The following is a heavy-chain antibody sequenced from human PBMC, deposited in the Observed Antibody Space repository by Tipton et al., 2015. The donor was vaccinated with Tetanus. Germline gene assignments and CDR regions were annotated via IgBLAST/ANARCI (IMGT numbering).Heavy chain of an antibody. V-gene: IGHV4-31*03. CDR1: GDSISSGGYY. J-gene: IGHJ3*02. CDR2: IFSGGTT. CDR3: ARDRHPYRISGAFRGNDALDI. Sequence: TLSLTCTVAGDSISSGGYYWNWVRQNPGKGLEWLGHIFSGGTTFYSPSLNGRVSMSLDTSKNLFALRLASVTAADTAVYYCARDRHPYRISGAFRGNDALDIWGPGALVTVSS. D-gene: IGHD1-26*01.